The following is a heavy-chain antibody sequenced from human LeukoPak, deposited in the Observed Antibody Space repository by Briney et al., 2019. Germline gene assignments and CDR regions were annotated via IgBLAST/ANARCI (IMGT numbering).Heavy chain of an antibody. CDR1: GYTFTGYY. J-gene: IGHJ4*02. V-gene: IGHV1-2*02. CDR2: INPNSGGT. Sequence: ASVEVSCKASGYTFTGYYMHWVRQAPGQGLEWMGWINPNSGGTNYAQKFQGRVTMTRDTSISTAYMELSRLRSDDTAVYYCARLDRGIGIAAHFDYWGKGTLVTVSS. CDR3: ARLDRGIGIAAHFDY. D-gene: IGHD6-6*01.